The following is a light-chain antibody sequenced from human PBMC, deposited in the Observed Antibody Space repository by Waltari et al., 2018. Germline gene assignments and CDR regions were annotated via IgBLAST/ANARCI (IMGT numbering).Light chain of an antibody. CDR1: SSHIGSNP. J-gene: IGLJ6*01. V-gene: IGLV1-44*01. CDR2: MNN. Sequence: QSVLTQPPSVSATPGQPVTIPCSGRSSHIGSNPVNWYQHLPGMAPKLLMYMNNERPSGVPDRFAGSKSGTSASLAISGLQSEDEADYYCATWDDSLNANVFGSGTKVTVL. CDR3: ATWDDSLNANV.